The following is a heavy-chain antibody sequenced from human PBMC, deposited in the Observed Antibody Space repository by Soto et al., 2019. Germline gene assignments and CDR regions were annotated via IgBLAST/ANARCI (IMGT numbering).Heavy chain of an antibody. CDR3: ARDLWQGGRELQFGY. D-gene: IGHD3-10*01. CDR2: ISSSSSTI. Sequence: EVQLVESGGGLVQPGGSLRLSCAASGVTFSSYSMNWVRQAPGKGLEWVSYISSSSSTIYYADSVKGRVTITRDNAKNSLYLQMNSLRDEDTAVYYCARDLWQGGRELQFGYWGQGTLVTVSS. V-gene: IGHV3-48*02. J-gene: IGHJ4*02. CDR1: GVTFSSYS.